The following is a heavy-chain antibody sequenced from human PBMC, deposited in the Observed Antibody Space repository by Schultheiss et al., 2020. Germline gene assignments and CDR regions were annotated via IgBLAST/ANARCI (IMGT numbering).Heavy chain of an antibody. J-gene: IGHJ3*02. CDR3: SRGSRDITMIVVGNAFDI. CDR1: GFTFSSYS. Sequence: GGSLRLSCAASGFTFSSYSMNWVRQAPGKGLEWVSSISSSSSYIYYADSVKGRFTISRDNAKNSLYLQMNSLRAEDTAVYYCSRGSRDITMIVVGNAFDIWGQGTMVTVSS. CDR2: ISSSSSYI. D-gene: IGHD3-22*01. V-gene: IGHV3-21*01.